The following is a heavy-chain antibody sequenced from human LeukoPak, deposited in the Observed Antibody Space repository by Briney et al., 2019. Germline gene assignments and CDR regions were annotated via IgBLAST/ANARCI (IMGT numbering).Heavy chain of an antibody. V-gene: IGHV3-48*03. CDR2: ISSSGSTI. CDR3: ARERDLGYYYMDV. CDR1: GFTFSSYE. Sequence: PGGSLRLSCAASGFTFSSYEMNWVRQAPGKGLEWVSYISSSGSTIYYADSVKGLFTISRDNSKNTLYLQMNSLRAEDTAVYYCARERDLGYYYMDVWGKGTTVTVSS. J-gene: IGHJ6*03.